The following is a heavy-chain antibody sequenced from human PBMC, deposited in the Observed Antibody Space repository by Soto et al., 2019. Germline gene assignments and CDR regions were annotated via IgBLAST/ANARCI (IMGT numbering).Heavy chain of an antibody. Sequence: PGGSLRLSCAASGFTFSSYWMHWVRQTPGKGLVWVSRIDIAGSTTTYADSVEGRFTISRDNAKNTLYLQMNSLRAEDTAVYYCARDQTVAGPTTFDYCGQGTLVTVSS. V-gene: IGHV3-74*01. CDR2: IDIAGSTT. D-gene: IGHD6-19*01. CDR1: GFTFSSYW. J-gene: IGHJ4*02. CDR3: ARDQTVAGPTTFDY.